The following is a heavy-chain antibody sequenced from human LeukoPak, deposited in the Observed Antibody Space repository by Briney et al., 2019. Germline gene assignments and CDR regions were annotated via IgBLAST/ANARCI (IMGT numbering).Heavy chain of an antibody. CDR1: GFTFSSYW. V-gene: IGHV3-74*01. CDR3: ARDVIAAAGPYYYYYMDV. D-gene: IGHD6-13*01. J-gene: IGHJ6*03. Sequence: PGGSLRLSCAASGFTFSSYWMHWVRQAPGKGLVRVSRINSDGSSTSYADSVKGRFTISRDNAKNTLYLQMNSLRAEDTAVYYCARDVIAAAGPYYYYYMDVWGKGTTVTISS. CDR2: INSDGSST.